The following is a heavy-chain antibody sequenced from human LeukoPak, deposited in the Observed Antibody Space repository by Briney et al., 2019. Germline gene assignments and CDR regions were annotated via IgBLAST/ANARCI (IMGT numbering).Heavy chain of an antibody. CDR2: ISGSGGST. D-gene: IGHD5-18*01. Sequence: GGSLRLSCAASGFTFSSYAMSWVRQAPGKGLEWVSGISGSGGSTYYADSVKGRFTISRDNSKNTLYLQMNSLRAEDTAVYYCAKTQLYYHYGMDVWGQGTTVIVSS. CDR3: AKTQLYYHYGMDV. V-gene: IGHV3-23*01. CDR1: GFTFSSYA. J-gene: IGHJ6*02.